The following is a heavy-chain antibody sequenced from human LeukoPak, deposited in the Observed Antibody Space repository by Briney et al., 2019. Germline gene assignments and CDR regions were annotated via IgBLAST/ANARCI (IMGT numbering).Heavy chain of an antibody. CDR1: GFNFSRSG. CDR3: ARQYRADYFDY. Sequence: PGGSLRLSCVVSGFNFSRSGMHWDRQAPGKGLEWVTYIHYNGDDKYYADSVKGRFTVSRDNSKHTLFVQMDSLRAEDTAVYYCARQYRADYFDYWGQGTLVTVSS. V-gene: IGHV3-30*02. CDR2: IHYNGDDK. J-gene: IGHJ4*02. D-gene: IGHD4/OR15-4a*01.